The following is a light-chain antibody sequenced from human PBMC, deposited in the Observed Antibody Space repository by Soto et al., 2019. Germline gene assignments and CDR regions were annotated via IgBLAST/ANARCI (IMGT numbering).Light chain of an antibody. Sequence: EIMLTQSPGALSLSTGERATLSCRASQSVSIKLAWYQQKLGQAPRLLIYDTSTRATGIPARFSGSGSGTEFTLTISSLQSEDFAVYYCQQYNNWPPITFGQVARLEVK. V-gene: IGKV3-15*01. CDR3: QQYNNWPPIT. CDR1: QSVSIK. CDR2: DTS. J-gene: IGKJ5*01.